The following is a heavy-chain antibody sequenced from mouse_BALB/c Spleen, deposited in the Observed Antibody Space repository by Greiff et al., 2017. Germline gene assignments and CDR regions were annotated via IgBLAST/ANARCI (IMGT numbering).Heavy chain of an antibody. CDR1: GFTFSSYA. CDR2: ISSGGST. V-gene: IGHV5-6-5*01. D-gene: IGHD2-2*01. CDR3: ERENYGYDKGAWFAY. J-gene: IGHJ3*01. Sequence: EVKLMESGGGLVKPGGSLKLSCAASGFTFSSYAMSWVRQTPEKRLEWVASISSGGSTYYPDSVKGRFTISRDNARNILYLQMSSLRSEDTAMYYCERENYGYDKGAWFAYWGQGTLVTVSA.